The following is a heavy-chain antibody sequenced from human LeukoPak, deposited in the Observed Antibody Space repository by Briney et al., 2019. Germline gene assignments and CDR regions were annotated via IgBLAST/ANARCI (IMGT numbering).Heavy chain of an antibody. Sequence: PGGSLRLSCAASGFTFSSYAMSWVRQAPGKGLEWVSAISGSGGSTYYADSVKGRFTISRDNSKNTLYLQMNGLRAEDTAVYYCAKDRPDYGDMPDAFDIWGQGTMVTVSS. D-gene: IGHD4-17*01. J-gene: IGHJ3*02. V-gene: IGHV3-23*01. CDR3: AKDRPDYGDMPDAFDI. CDR1: GFTFSSYA. CDR2: ISGSGGST.